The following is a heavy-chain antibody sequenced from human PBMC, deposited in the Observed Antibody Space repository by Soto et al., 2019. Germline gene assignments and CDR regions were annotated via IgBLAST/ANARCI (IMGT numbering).Heavy chain of an antibody. CDR2: VSTSGRST. J-gene: IGHJ4*02. V-gene: IGHV3-64D*06. Sequence: PXGSLRLACAASGCIFSESTIYWVRQVPGKGLEAISAVSTSGRSTYYADSVKDRFTISRDNSKNTLFLQMGSLRPEDTAIYYCVKQAHGLDGVAFDYWGQGPQVTVSS. CDR3: VKQAHGLDGVAFDY. D-gene: IGHD2-15*01. CDR1: GCIFSEST.